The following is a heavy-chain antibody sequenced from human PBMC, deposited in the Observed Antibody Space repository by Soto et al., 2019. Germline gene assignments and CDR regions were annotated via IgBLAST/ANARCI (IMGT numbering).Heavy chain of an antibody. J-gene: IGHJ3*02. Sequence: ALVKVSCKASGYTFTGYYMHWVRQAPGQGLEWMGWINPNSGGTNYAQKFQGRVTMTRDTSISTAYMELSRLRSDDTAVYYCARRDSSGWYYAFDIWGQGTMVTVSS. CDR2: INPNSGGT. V-gene: IGHV1-2*02. D-gene: IGHD6-19*01. CDR1: GYTFTGYY. CDR3: ARRDSSGWYYAFDI.